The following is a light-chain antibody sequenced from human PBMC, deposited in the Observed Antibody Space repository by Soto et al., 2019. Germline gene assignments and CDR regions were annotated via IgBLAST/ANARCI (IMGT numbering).Light chain of an antibody. CDR1: QGISSW. CDR2: DVS. V-gene: IGKV1-5*01. J-gene: IGKJ1*01. Sequence: DIQMTQSPSTLSASVGDRVTITCRASQGISSWLAWYQQKPGKAPYLLISDVSSLERGVPSRFSGSGSGTEFTLTISSLQPDDFATYYCQQYNSYSQTFGQGTKVDIK. CDR3: QQYNSYSQT.